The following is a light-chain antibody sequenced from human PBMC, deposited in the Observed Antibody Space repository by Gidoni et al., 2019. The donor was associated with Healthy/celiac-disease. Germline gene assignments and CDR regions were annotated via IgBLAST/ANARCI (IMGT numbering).Light chain of an antibody. CDR1: KDISNY. CDR3: QQYYNLPT. V-gene: IGKV1-33*01. J-gene: IGKJ4*01. CDR2: DAS. Sequence: DIQMTQSPSSLSASVGDRVTITCQASKDISNYLNWYQQKPGKAPKLLIYDASNLETGVPSRFSGSGSGTDFTFTISSLQPEDIATYYCQQYYNLPTFGGGTKVEIK.